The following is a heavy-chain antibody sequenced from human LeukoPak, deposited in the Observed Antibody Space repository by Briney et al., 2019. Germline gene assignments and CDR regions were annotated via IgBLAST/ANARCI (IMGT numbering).Heavy chain of an antibody. CDR2: ISKDGRKN. Sequence: TGGSLRPSCEASGFSFSTSGVHWVRQAPGKGLEWMAVISKDGRKNHYADSVKGRFTISRDNSKSMLFLQMNSLRPEDTAIYYCARDLLNYGSAYYDVGIFDSWGQGALVTVSS. D-gene: IGHD3-10*01. CDR1: GFSFSTSG. CDR3: ARDLLNYGSAYYDVGIFDS. J-gene: IGHJ4*02. V-gene: IGHV3-30*04.